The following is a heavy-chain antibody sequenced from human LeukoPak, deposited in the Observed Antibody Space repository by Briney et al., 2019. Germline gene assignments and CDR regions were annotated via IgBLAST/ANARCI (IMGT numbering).Heavy chain of an antibody. J-gene: IGHJ4*02. Sequence: GGSLRLSCAASGFTFISYYMHWVRQAPGKGLEWVAVISYDGSDTFYEDSVKGRFTISRDNSKNTLYLEMNSLRADDTAVYYLTENKGIRYGPGFDHWGQGTLVTVSS. CDR1: GFTFISYY. CDR3: TENKGIRYGPGFDH. CDR2: ISYDGSDT. V-gene: IGHV3-30*03. D-gene: IGHD3-10*01.